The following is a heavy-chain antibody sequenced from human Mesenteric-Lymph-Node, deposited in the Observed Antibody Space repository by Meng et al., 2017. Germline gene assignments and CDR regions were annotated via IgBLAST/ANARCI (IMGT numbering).Heavy chain of an antibody. D-gene: IGHD3-10*01. CDR2: ISSSIYYI. V-gene: IGHV3-21*04. Sequence: GESLKISCAASGFTFSSYSMNWVRQAPGKGLECVSSISSSIYYIYYADSVKGRFTISRDNAKNSLYLQMNSLRDEDTAVYYCARVFVVRGVIHSLDYWGQGTLVTVSS. J-gene: IGHJ4*02. CDR3: ARVFVVRGVIHSLDY. CDR1: GFTFSSYS.